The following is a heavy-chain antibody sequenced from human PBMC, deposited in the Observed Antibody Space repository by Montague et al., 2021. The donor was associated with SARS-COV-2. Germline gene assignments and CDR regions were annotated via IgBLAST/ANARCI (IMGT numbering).Heavy chain of an antibody. CDR2: INHSGST. J-gene: IGHJ6*02. D-gene: IGHD3-10*01. CDR3: VRLGAITLVRGITKADFSNYGMDV. V-gene: IGHV4-34*01. Sequence: SETLSLTCAVSSGSFRGYYWSWIRQPPGKGLEWIGEINHSGSTTYNPSLESRVSISVDTSNKQFSLKVTSVTAADTAVYYCVRLGAITLVRGITKADFSNYGMDVWGQGTMVTVSS. CDR1: SGSFRGYY.